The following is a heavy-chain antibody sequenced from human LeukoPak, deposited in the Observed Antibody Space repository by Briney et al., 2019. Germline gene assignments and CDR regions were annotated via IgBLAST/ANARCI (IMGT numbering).Heavy chain of an antibody. CDR2: ISSTSNHR. V-gene: IGHV3-21*06. CDR1: GFSFRSFS. Sequence: PGGSLRLSCAASGFSFRSFSMTWVRQAPGKGLEWPAAISSTSNHRYHADSVKGRFSISRDNDKNSLFLEMKSLRAEDTALYYCATRVTADSYDAFDIWGQGTMLTVSS. J-gene: IGHJ3*02. CDR3: ATRVTADSYDAFDI. D-gene: IGHD6-13*01.